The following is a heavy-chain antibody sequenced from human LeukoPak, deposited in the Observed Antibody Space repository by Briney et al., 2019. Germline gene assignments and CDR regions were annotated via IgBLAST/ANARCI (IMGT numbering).Heavy chain of an antibody. J-gene: IGHJ6*03. CDR3: ARLAFCTNAVCFSNYYYSMDV. V-gene: IGHV5-51*01. Sequence: GESLKISCKGSRYSFTNYWIGWVRQMPGKGLEWMGIIYPDDSDTKYSPSFQGQVTISADKSISTAYLQWSSLKASDTAMYYCARLAFCTNAVCFSNYYYSMDVWGRGTTVTVSS. CDR1: RYSFTNYW. CDR2: IYPDDSDT. D-gene: IGHD2-8*01.